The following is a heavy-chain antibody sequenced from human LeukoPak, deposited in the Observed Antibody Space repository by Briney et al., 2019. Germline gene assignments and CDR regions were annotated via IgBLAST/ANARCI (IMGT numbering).Heavy chain of an antibody. Sequence: SQTLSLTCAISGDSFSSNSGAWNWIRQSPSGGLGGLGRTYYRSKWYNDYAVSVKSRITINPDTSKNQFSLQLNSVTPEDTAVYYCARDPSYSSSWYGAVAFDIWGQVAIVTVSS. V-gene: IGHV6-1*01. CDR3: ARDPSYSSSWYGAVAFDI. D-gene: IGHD6-13*01. J-gene: IGHJ3*02. CDR1: GDSFSSNSGA. CDR2: TYYRSKWYN.